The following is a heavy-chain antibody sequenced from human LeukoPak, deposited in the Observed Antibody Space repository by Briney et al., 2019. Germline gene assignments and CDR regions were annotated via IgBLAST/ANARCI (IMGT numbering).Heavy chain of an antibody. CDR2: IYYSGST. V-gene: IGHV4-59*08. CDR3: ATRPYYYYHMDV. J-gene: IGHJ6*03. CDR1: GGSISSYY. Sequence: SETLSLTCTVSGGSISSYYWSWIRQPPGKGLEWIGYIYYSGSTNYNPSLSSRVTISVDTSKNQFSLRLSSVTAADTAVYYCATRPYYYYHMDVWGKGTTVTVSS.